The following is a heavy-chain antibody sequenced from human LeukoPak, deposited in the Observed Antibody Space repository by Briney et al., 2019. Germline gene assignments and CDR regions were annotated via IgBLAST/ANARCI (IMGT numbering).Heavy chain of an antibody. V-gene: IGHV3-9*01. CDR3: AKDFGFGEIPYYFDY. CDR2: ISWNSGSI. CDR1: GFTFDDYA. Sequence: GGSLRLSCAASGFTFDDYAMHWVRQAPGKGLEWVSGISWNSGSIGYADSVKGRFTISRDNAKNSLYLQMNSLRAEDTALYYCAKDFGFGEIPYYFDYWGQGTLVTVSS. D-gene: IGHD3-10*01. J-gene: IGHJ4*02.